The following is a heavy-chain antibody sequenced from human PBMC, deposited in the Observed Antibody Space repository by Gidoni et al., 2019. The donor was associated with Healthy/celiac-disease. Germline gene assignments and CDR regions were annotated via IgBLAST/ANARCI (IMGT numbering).Heavy chain of an antibody. CDR3: ARGSLRL. Sequence: QVQLQQWDAGLLQPSDTLSGTCDVYGGSFSGDYWSWISQPPGKGLEWIGEINPSGSTNYNPSLKSRVTISVDTSKNQFSLKLSSVTAADTAVYYCARGSLRLWGQGTLVTVSS. V-gene: IGHV4-34*01. CDR2: INPSGST. J-gene: IGHJ4*02. D-gene: IGHD4-17*01. CDR1: GGSFSGDY.